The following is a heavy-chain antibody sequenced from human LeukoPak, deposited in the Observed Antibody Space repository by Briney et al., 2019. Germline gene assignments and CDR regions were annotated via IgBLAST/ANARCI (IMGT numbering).Heavy chain of an antibody. CDR2: IIPIFGTA. J-gene: IGHJ3*02. D-gene: IGHD5-18*01. Sequence: SVKVSCKASGGTFSSYAISWVRQAPGQGLEWMGGIIPIFGTANYAQKFQGRVTITADESTSTAYMELSSLRSEDTAVYYCARDDDPGYSYGYGCDAFDIWGQGTMVTVSS. CDR3: ARDDDPGYSYGYGCDAFDI. CDR1: GGTFSSYA. V-gene: IGHV1-69*01.